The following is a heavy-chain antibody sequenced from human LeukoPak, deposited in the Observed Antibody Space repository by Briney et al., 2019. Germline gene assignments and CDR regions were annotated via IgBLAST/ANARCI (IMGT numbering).Heavy chain of an antibody. Sequence: GASVKVSCKASGYTFTSYGISWVRQAPGQGLEWMGWISAYNGNTNYAQKLQGRVTMTTDTSTSTAYMELRSLRSDDTAVYYCAREVSSIWYLSMSHGTDLLWFDPWGQGTLVTVSS. CDR2: ISAYNGNT. D-gene: IGHD6-13*01. J-gene: IGHJ5*02. CDR1: GYTFTSYG. V-gene: IGHV1-18*01. CDR3: AREVSSIWYLSMSHGTDLLWFDP.